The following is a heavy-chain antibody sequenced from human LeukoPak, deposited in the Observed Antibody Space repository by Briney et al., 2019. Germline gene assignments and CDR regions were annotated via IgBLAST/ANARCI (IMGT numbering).Heavy chain of an antibody. J-gene: IGHJ4*02. Sequence: SETLSLTCAVYGDSFSGHYWSWIRQPPGKGLEWIGEITDGGRTSYSPSLKSRATISVVPSQRQFSLELGPVTAADTAIYYCVRRSRVAMPNALDLISDFWGQGTLVTVSS. CDR2: ITDGGRT. D-gene: IGHD6-13*01. CDR3: VRRSRVAMPNALDLISDF. CDR1: GDSFSGHY. V-gene: IGHV4-34*01.